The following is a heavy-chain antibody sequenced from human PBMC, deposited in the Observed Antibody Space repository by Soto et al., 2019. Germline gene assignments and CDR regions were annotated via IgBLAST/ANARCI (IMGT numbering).Heavy chain of an antibody. V-gene: IGHV3-33*01. CDR1: EFTFRNYG. CDR3: AIGRDGYNPDY. Sequence: QVQLVESGGGVVQPGRSLRLSCAASEFTFRNYGMHWVRQAPGKGLEWMAVIWYDGSNKYYADSVKGRFTISRDNSKNTLYLPMNSLRDEDTAVYYCAIGRDGYNPDYWGQGTLVTVSS. J-gene: IGHJ4*02. D-gene: IGHD5-12*01. CDR2: IWYDGSNK.